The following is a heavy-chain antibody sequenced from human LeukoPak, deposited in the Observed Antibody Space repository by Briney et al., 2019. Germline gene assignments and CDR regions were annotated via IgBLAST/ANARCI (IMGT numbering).Heavy chain of an antibody. D-gene: IGHD5-18*01. J-gene: IGHJ4*02. Sequence: PGGTLRLSCAASGFSFKMYWMKWVPQALGKGREWGANIKEDGGKKYYVDSVNGRFTISRDNDKNSLYLEMNSLRTEDTAVYYCATSRGSAYGYRALELPPSPVDWGQGTLVTVSS. V-gene: IGHV3-7*01. CDR1: GFSFKMYW. CDR2: IKEDGGKK. CDR3: ATSRGSAYGYRALELPPSPVD.